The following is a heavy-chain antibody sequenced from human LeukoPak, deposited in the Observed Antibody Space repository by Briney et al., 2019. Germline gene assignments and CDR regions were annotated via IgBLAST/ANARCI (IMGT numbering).Heavy chain of an antibody. CDR2: ISGSGTTI. D-gene: IGHD1-1*01. Sequence: GGSLRLSCAASGFTFSSYEMNWVRQAPGKGPEWVSYISGSGTTIYYTDSVKGRFTISRDNAKNSLYLQMNSLRAEDTAIYYCARKTPGTTHFDYWGQGTVVTVSS. J-gene: IGHJ4*02. CDR3: ARKTPGTTHFDY. V-gene: IGHV3-48*03. CDR1: GFTFSSYE.